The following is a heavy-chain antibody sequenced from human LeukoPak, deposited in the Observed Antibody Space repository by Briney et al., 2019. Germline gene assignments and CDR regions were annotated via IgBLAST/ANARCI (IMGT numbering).Heavy chain of an antibody. Sequence: GGSLRLSCAASGFIFSNYNMNWLRQAPGKGLEWVATIGTDGGYIYYAASVKGRFTISSANANSSLYLQMTGLRAEDTAVYYCARPYWGYSFDNWGQGTLVTVSS. J-gene: IGHJ4*02. CDR1: GFIFSNYN. D-gene: IGHD7-27*01. V-gene: IGHV3-21*01. CDR2: IGTDGGYI. CDR3: ARPYWGYSFDN.